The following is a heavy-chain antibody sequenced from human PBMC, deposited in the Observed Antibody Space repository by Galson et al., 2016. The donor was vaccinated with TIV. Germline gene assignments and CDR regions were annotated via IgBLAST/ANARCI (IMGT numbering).Heavy chain of an antibody. D-gene: IGHD3-16*01. V-gene: IGHV3-43*01. CDR3: AKEIKRRSYGMDV. CDR2: VSWDGGST. Sequence: SLRLSCAASGFTFHDYTMHWVRQTPGKGLEWVSLVSWDGGSTYYADYVKGRFTVSRDNSKNSLYLQMNSLRSEDTALYYCAKEIKRRSYGMDVWGRGTTVTVSS. CDR1: GFTFHDYT. J-gene: IGHJ6*02.